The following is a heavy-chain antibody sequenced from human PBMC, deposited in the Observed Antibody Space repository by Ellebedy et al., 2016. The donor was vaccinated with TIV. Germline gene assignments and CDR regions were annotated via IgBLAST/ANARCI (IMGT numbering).Heavy chain of an antibody. D-gene: IGHD2-2*01. CDR3: ARGVFGCSSTSCYVPFDY. J-gene: IGHJ4*02. V-gene: IGHV4-59*01. CDR1: GGSISSYY. CDR2: IYYSRST. Sequence: SETLSLTXTVSGGSISSYYWSWIRQPPGKGLEWIGYIYYSRSTNYNPSLKSRVTISVDTSKNQFSLKLSSVTAVDTAVYYCARGVFGCSSTSCYVPFDYWGQGTLVTVSS.